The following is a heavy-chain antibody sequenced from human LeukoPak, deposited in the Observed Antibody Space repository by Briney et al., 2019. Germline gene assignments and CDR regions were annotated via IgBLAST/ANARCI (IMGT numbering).Heavy chain of an antibody. CDR3: AREGFGRAGYSSSWSLGY. Sequence: GGSLRVSCVASGFIFSDYHMDWVRQAPGKGLEWVSYISSSSSTIYYADSVKGRFTISRDNAKNSLYLQMNSLRAEDTAVYYCAREGFGRAGYSSSWSLGYWGQGTLVTVS. D-gene: IGHD6-13*01. J-gene: IGHJ4*02. CDR1: GFIFSDYH. CDR2: ISSSSSTI. V-gene: IGHV3-48*04.